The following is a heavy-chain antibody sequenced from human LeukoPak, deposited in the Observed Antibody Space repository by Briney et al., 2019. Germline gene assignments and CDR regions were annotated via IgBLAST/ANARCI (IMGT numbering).Heavy chain of an antibody. CDR3: AGYGSGTYSYS. D-gene: IGHD3-10*01. CDR1: GFTFSNYW. Sequence: GGSLRLSCAASGFTFSNYWMHWVHQVPGKGLVWVSRIKSDGSYTSYGDSVKGRFTISRDNAKNTLYLQMNSLRAEDTAVYFCAGYGSGTYSYSWGQGTLVTVSS. CDR2: IKSDGSYT. J-gene: IGHJ4*02. V-gene: IGHV3-74*01.